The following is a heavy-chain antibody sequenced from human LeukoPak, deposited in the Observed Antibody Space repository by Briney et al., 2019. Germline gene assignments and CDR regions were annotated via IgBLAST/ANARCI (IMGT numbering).Heavy chain of an antibody. V-gene: IGHV3-23*01. CDR2: ISNSGDRT. CDR3: ASDFDY. J-gene: IGHJ4*02. CDR1: GLTFSSYA. Sequence: HPGGSLRLSCAASGLTFSSYAMSWVRQAPGKGLEWVSLISNSGDRTYYADSVKGRFTISRDNSKNTLYLQMNSLRAEDTALYYCASDFDYWGQGTLVTVSS.